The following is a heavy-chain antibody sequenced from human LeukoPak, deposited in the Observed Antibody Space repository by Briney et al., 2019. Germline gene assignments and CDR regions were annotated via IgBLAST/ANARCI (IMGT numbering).Heavy chain of an antibody. CDR3: AREKYYYDSSGYYYLYYFDY. CDR1: GFTVSSNY. D-gene: IGHD3-22*01. V-gene: IGHV3-53*01. Sequence: GGSLTLSCAASGFTVSSNYMSWVRQAPGKGLEWVSVIYSGGSTYYADSVKGRFTISRDNSKNTLYLQMNSLRAEDTAVYYCAREKYYYDSSGYYYLYYFDYWGQGTLVTVSS. J-gene: IGHJ4*02. CDR2: IYSGGST.